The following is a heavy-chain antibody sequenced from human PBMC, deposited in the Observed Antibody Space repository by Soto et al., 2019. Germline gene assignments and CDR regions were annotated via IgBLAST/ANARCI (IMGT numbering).Heavy chain of an antibody. CDR3: ATNSYGHRGGDAFDI. J-gene: IGHJ3*02. D-gene: IGHD5-18*01. CDR2: FDPEDGET. V-gene: IGHV1-24*01. Sequence: XAVKVASKVSGYTLTELSVHWVRQAPGKGLEWMGGFDPEDGETIYAQKFQGRVTMTEDTSTDTAYMELSSLRSEDTAVYYCATNSYGHRGGDAFDIWGQGTMVTVSS. CDR1: GYTLTELS.